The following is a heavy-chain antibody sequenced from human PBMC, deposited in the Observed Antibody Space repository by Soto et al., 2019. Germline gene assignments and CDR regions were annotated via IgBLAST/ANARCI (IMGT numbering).Heavy chain of an antibody. V-gene: IGHV3-74*01. J-gene: IGHJ4*02. CDR1: GFTFSSYW. CDR3: ARDQGYCSGGSCYVAGY. CDR2: INSDGSST. D-gene: IGHD2-15*01. Sequence: EVQLVESGGGLVQPGGSLRLSCAASGFTFSSYWMHWVRQAPGKGLVWVSRINSDGSSTGYADSVMGRFTNSRDNAKNTLYLQMNSLRAEDTVVYYCARDQGYCSGGSCYVAGYWGQGTLVTVSS.